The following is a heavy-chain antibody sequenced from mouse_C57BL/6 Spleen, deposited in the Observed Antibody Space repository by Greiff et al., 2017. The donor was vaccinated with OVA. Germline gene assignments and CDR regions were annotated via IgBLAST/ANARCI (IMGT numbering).Heavy chain of an antibody. J-gene: IGHJ4*01. CDR3: ATTVVATYYYAMDY. CDR2: IDPNSGGT. CDR1: GYTFTSYW. Sequence: VQLQQPGAELVKPGASVKLSCKASGYTFTSYWMHWVKQRPGRGLEWIGRIDPNSGGTKYNEKFKSKATLTVDKPSSTAYMQLSSLTSEDSAVYYCATTVVATYYYAMDYWGQGTSVTVSS. D-gene: IGHD1-1*01. V-gene: IGHV1-62-3*01.